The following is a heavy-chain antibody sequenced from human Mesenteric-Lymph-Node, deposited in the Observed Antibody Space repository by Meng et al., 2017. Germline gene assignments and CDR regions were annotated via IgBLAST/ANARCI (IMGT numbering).Heavy chain of an antibody. D-gene: IGHD6-19*01. Sequence: QMQLKESGPGLVKPSGPLSLTCAGSGGSISISTWWSWVRQPPGKGLEWIGEIYHSGGTNYNPSLRGRVTISLDKSKNQFSLTLRSVTAADTAVYYCARDPYATGWAGWGQGTLVTVSS. J-gene: IGHJ4*02. V-gene: IGHV4-4*02. CDR3: ARDPYATGWAG. CDR2: IYHSGGT. CDR1: GGSISISTW.